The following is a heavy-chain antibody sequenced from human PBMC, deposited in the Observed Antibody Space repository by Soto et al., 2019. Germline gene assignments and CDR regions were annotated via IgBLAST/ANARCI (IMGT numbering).Heavy chain of an antibody. CDR2: IIPIFGTA. V-gene: IGHV1-69*01. CDR1: GGTFSSYA. CDR3: ARDSVPGRWRQLLLDY. Sequence: QVQLVQSGAEVKKPGSSVKVSCKASGGTFSSYAISWVRQAPGQGLEWMGGIIPIFGTANYAQKFQGRVTITAGESTNTTDMGPSSVGSEDTGRYYCARDSVPGRWRQLLLDYWGQGTLVTVSS. D-gene: IGHD5-12*01. J-gene: IGHJ4*02.